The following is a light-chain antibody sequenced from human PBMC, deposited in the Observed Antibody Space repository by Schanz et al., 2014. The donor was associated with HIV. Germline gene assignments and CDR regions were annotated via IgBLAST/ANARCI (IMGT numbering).Light chain of an antibody. CDR2: EGS. V-gene: IGLV2-23*01. CDR3: SSYAGTPYV. J-gene: IGLJ1*01. Sequence: QSALTQPASVSGSPGQSITISCTGTSSDVGSYNLVSWYQQHPGKAPKLMIYEGSKRPSGVSNRFSGSKSGNTASLTISGLQADDEADYYCSSYAGTPYVFGTGTKLTVL. CDR1: SSDVGSYNL.